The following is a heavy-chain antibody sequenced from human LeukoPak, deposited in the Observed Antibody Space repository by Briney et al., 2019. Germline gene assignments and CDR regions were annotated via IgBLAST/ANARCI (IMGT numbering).Heavy chain of an antibody. CDR1: GYIFTTYW. D-gene: IGHD1/OR15-1a*01. CDR2: IFPGDSDT. J-gene: IGHJ4*02. Sequence: GESLKISCKGSGYIFTTYWIGWVRQMRGKGLEWMGIIFPGDSDTLYSRSFEGQVTISADKSITTAYLQWSSLKASDTAIYYCATSESQTRFDYWGQGTLVTVSS. V-gene: IGHV5-51*01. CDR3: ATSESQTRFDY.